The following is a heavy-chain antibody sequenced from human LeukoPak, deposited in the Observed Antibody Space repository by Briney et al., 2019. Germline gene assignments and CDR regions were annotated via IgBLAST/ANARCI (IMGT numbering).Heavy chain of an antibody. CDR2: IYPGASDA. V-gene: IGHV5-51*01. Sequence: GESLKISCKGSGYRFTNYWIGWVRQMPGKGLEWMGIIYPGASDARYSPSYQGQVTISVDKSISTAYLQWSSLKASDTAMYYCASPPEGYSSPWFFYWGQGTLVTVSS. J-gene: IGHJ4*02. D-gene: IGHD6-13*01. CDR3: ASPPEGYSSPWFFY. CDR1: GYRFTNYW.